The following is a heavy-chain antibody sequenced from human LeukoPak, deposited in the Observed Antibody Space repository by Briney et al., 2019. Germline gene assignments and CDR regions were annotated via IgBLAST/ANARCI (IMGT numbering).Heavy chain of an antibody. D-gene: IGHD6-13*01. CDR3: ARGGIAAAGIPLNWFDP. CDR1: GYTFTSYY. J-gene: IGHJ5*02. CDR2: INPSGGST. Sequence: GASVKVSCKASGYTFTSYYMHWVRQAPGQGLEWMGIINPSGGSTSYAQKFQGRVTMTRDTSTSTVYTGLSSLRSEDTAVYYCARGGIAAAGIPLNWFDPWGQGTLVTVSS. V-gene: IGHV1-46*01.